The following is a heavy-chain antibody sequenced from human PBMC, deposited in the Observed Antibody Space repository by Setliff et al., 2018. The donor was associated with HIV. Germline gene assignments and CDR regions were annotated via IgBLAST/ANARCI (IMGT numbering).Heavy chain of an antibody. J-gene: IGHJ6*02. CDR1: GGALGGYY. V-gene: IGHV4-34*01. Sequence: SETLSLTCAVYGGALGGYYWSWIRQPPEKGLEWIGEINHSGSTNYNPSLKSRVTISVDTSKNQFSLKLTSVTAADTAVYYCARGLSVYSYANVYYYHGMDVWGQGTTVTVSS. CDR2: INHSGST. CDR3: ARGLSVYSYANVYYYHGMDV. D-gene: IGHD5-18*01.